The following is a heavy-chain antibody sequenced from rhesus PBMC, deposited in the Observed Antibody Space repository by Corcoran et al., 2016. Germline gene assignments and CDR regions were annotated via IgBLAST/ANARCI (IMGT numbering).Heavy chain of an antibody. CDR1: VFTFSSYW. D-gene: IGHD2-21*01. V-gene: IGHV3S25*01. CDR2: INSGGGSK. J-gene: IGHJ4*01. Sequence: EVQLVESGGGLAQPGGSLSLSCAASVFTFSSYWMNWVRQATGKGLEWVSAINSGGGSKDCPDSVKGRFTIYRDNSKNTLSLQMNSLRAEDTAVDYCAKEELVVVACDYWGQGVLVTVAS. CDR3: AKEELVVVACDY.